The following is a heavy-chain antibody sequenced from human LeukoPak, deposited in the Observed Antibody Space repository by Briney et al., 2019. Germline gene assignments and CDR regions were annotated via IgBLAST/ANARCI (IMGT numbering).Heavy chain of an antibody. CDR2: INPNSGGT. V-gene: IGHV1-2*02. CDR3: ARGDSSSWYSGFDY. J-gene: IGHJ4*02. Sequence: ASVKVSCKASGYTFTGYYMHWVRQAPGQGLEWMGWINPNSGGTNYAQKFQGRVTMTTDTSTSTAYMELRSLRSDDTAVYYCARGDSSSWYSGFDYWGQGTLVTVSS. D-gene: IGHD6-13*01. CDR1: GYTFTGYY.